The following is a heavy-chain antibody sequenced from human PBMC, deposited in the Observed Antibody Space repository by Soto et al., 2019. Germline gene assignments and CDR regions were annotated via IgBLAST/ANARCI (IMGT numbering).Heavy chain of an antibody. D-gene: IGHD2-15*01. CDR1: GDTFSNYV. Sequence: QVPLVQSGAEVKKPGSSVKVSCKASGDTFSNYVISWVRQAPGQGLEWMGGFILIFGSPDYAQKFQGRVTITADESTSTAFMELSSLRSEDTAVYYCASGEKYCSGGTCYSRFDYWGQGTLVTVSS. J-gene: IGHJ4*02. CDR2: FILIFGSP. V-gene: IGHV1-69*12. CDR3: ASGEKYCSGGTCYSRFDY.